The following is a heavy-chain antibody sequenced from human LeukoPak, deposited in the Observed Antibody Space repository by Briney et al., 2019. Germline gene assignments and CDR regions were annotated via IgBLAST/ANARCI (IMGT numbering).Heavy chain of an antibody. V-gene: IGHV4-61*02. D-gene: IGHD3-10*01. CDR2: IYRSGTT. J-gene: IGHJ5*02. CDR1: GGSISSGSYY. CDR3: ARSQLLWFGELGPNWFDP. Sequence: SETLSLTCTVSGGSISSGSYYWNWIRQPAGKGLEWIGRIYRSGTTNYNPSLKSRVTISVDTSKNQFSLKLSSVTAADTAVYYCARSQLLWFGELGPNWFDPWGQGTLVTVSS.